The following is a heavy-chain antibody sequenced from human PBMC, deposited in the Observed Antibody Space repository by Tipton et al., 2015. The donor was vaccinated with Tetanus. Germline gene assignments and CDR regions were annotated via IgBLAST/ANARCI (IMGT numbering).Heavy chain of an antibody. Sequence: SLRLSCAASGFTFSSYWMSWVRQAPGKGLEWVANIKQDGSEKYYADSVKGRFTISRDNAKNSLYLQMNSLRAEDTALYYCAKCRTYDILTGYYAFDYWGQGTLVTVSS. J-gene: IGHJ4*02. CDR3: AKCRTYDILTGYYAFDY. CDR2: IKQDGSEK. D-gene: IGHD3-9*01. V-gene: IGHV3-7*03. CDR1: GFTFSSYW.